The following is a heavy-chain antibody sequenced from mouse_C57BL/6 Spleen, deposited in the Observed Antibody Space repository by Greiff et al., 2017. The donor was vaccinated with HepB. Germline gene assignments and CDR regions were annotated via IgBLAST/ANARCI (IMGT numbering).Heavy chain of an antibody. J-gene: IGHJ1*03. CDR3: AREDYGSSAWYFDV. V-gene: IGHV5-17*01. CDR2: ISSGSSTI. D-gene: IGHD1-1*01. CDR1: GFTFSDYG. Sequence: EVKLVESGGGLVKPGGSLKLSCAASGFTFSDYGMHWVRQAPEKGLEWVAYISSGSSTIYYADKVKGRFTISRDNAKNTLFLQMTSLRSEDTAMYYCAREDYGSSAWYFDVWGTGTTVTVSS.